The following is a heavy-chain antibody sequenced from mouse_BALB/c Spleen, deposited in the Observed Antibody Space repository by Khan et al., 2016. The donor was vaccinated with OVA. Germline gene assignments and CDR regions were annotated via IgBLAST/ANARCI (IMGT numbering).Heavy chain of an antibody. CDR3: ARMDTTSLDY. CDR2: IYPGSGNT. D-gene: IGHD2-3*01. J-gene: IGHJ2*01. CDR1: GYTFTDYY. V-gene: IGHV1-77*01. Sequence: QVQLKQSGTELARPGASVKLSCKASGYTFTDYYITWVKKRTGQGLEWIGEIYPGSGNTYYNEKFRGKATLTADKSSNTAYMQLSSLTSEDSAVYFCARMDTTSLDYWGQGTTLTVSS.